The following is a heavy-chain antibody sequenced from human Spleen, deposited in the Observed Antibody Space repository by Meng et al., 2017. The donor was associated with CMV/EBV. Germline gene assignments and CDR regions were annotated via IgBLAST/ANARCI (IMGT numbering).Heavy chain of an antibody. CDR1: TFTLSECG. CDR2: IWYDGSEE. CDR3: AKAPYSGGFDS. D-gene: IGHD3-10*01. V-gene: IGHV3-33*03. Sequence: LSCNASTFTLSECGMHWVRQARGKGLKWVAVIWYDGSEEYYEDNVKGRFTISRDNYRHMLYLQMNNLRAEDTAVYYCAKAPYSGGFDSWGQGTLVTVSS. J-gene: IGHJ4*02.